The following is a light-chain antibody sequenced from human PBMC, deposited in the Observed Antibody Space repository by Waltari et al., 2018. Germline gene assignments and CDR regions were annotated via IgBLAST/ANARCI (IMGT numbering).Light chain of an antibody. J-gene: IGLJ2*01. CDR3: QSSDNVVGGVI. Sequence: QSVLTQPPPVSGAPGQTVSISCTGGSPNIGSRFDVQWYQQLPGTAPKLLIYRNDNRPSGVPDRFSASKSGTSAALAITGLQAEDEADYYCQSSDNVVGGVIFGGGTKLTVL. V-gene: IGLV1-40*01. CDR1: SPNIGSRFD. CDR2: RND.